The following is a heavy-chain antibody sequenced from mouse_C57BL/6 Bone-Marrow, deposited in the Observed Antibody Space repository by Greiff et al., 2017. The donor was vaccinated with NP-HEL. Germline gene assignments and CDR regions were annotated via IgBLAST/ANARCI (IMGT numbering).Heavy chain of an antibody. Sequence: VQLQQSGGGLVKPGGSLKLSCAASGFTFSSYAMSWVRQTPEKRLEWVATISDGGSYTYYPDNVKGRFTISRDNAKNNLYLQMSHLKSEDTAMYYCARAPWFAYWGQGTLVTVSA. J-gene: IGHJ3*01. CDR2: ISDGGSYT. V-gene: IGHV5-4*01. CDR1: GFTFSSYA. CDR3: ARAPWFAY.